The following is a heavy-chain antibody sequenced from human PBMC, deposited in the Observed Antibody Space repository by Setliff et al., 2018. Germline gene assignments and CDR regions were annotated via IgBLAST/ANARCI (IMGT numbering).Heavy chain of an antibody. D-gene: IGHD2-21*02. CDR3: ARFAKCGGHCWNDY. CDR1: GFDYA. Sequence: LRLSCVVSGFDYAMSWVRQAPGKRLEWVSSISGGADKTYYADSVRGRFTISRDNSKNILYLQMNSLRPEDTAVYYCARFAKCGGHCWNDYWGQGTRVTVSS. V-gene: IGHV3-23*01. J-gene: IGHJ4*02. CDR2: ISGGADKT.